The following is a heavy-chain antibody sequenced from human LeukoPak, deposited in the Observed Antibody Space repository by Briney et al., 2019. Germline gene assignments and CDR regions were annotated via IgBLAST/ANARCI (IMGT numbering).Heavy chain of an antibody. Sequence: PGGSLSLSCAASGFTFSSYWMSGVRQAPGKGLEWVANIKLDGSEKYYVDSVKGRFTISRDNAKNSLYLQMNSLRAEDTAVYYCARGKVGFDYWGQGTLVTVSS. CDR1: GFTFSSYW. J-gene: IGHJ4*02. CDR3: ARGKVGFDY. V-gene: IGHV3-7*01. CDR2: IKLDGSEK. D-gene: IGHD1-1*01.